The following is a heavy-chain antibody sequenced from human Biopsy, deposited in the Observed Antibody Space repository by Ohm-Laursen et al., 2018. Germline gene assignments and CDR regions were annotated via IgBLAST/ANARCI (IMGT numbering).Heavy chain of an antibody. Sequence: SLRLSCAAAGFNFSAYGMHWVRQAPDKGLEWVALTWDDGSHQYYADSVKGRFTISRDNSKNSLYLHIHTLRVEDTAVYYCVTDRLDDITKVRGIMTDWGQGTLVIVSS. CDR1: GFNFSAYG. V-gene: IGHV3-33*01. CDR2: TWDDGSHQ. J-gene: IGHJ4*02. CDR3: VTDRLDDITKVRGIMTD. D-gene: IGHD3-10*01.